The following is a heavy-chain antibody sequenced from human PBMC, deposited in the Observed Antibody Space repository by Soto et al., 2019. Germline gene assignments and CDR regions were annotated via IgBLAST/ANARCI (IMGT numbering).Heavy chain of an antibody. J-gene: IGHJ1*01. CDR3: PRVLAAAGTGYFQH. CDR2: INPSGGST. CDR1: GYTFTSYY. V-gene: IGHV1-46*03. Sequence: QVQLVQSGAEVKKPGASVKVSCKASGYTFTSYYMHWVRQAPGQGLEWMGIINPSGGSTSYAQKFQGRVTMPRATATSTVCMELSSLRSEDTAVYYCPRVLAAAGTGYFQHWGQGTLVAVSS. D-gene: IGHD6-13*01.